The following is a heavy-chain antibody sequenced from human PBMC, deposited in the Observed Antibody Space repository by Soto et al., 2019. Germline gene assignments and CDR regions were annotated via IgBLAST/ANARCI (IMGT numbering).Heavy chain of an antibody. CDR2: ISYDGSNK. J-gene: IGHJ4*02. Sequence: PGGSLRLSCAASGFTFSSYGMHWVRQAPGKGLEWVAVISYDGSNKYYADSVKGRFTISRDNSKNTLYLQMNSLRAEDTAVYYCAKDRVTYYYDSSGLDYWGQGTLVTVSS. V-gene: IGHV3-30*18. CDR3: AKDRVTYYYDSSGLDY. CDR1: GFTFSSYG. D-gene: IGHD3-22*01.